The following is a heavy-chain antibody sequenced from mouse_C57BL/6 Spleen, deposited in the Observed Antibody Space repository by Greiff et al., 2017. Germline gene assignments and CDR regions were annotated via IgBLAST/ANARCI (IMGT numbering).Heavy chain of an antibody. V-gene: IGHV1-55*01. Sequence: QVQLQQPGAELVKPGASVKMSCKASGYTFTSYWITWVKQRPGQGLEWIGDIYPGSGSTNYNEKFKSKATLTVDTSSSTAYMQLSSLTSEDSAVXYCARPLGKACAMDYWGQGTSVTVSS. CDR3: ARPLGKACAMDY. D-gene: IGHD1-1*01. CDR1: GYTFTSYW. J-gene: IGHJ4*01. CDR2: IYPGSGST.